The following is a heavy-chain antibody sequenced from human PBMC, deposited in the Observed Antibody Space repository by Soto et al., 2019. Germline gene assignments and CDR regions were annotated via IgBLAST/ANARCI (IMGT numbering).Heavy chain of an antibody. D-gene: IGHD2-15*01. V-gene: IGHV5-10-1*01. J-gene: IGHJ6*02. CDR1: GYSFTSYW. CDR3: ARVPSVVTPGHDYFGVDV. CDR2: IDPSDSYT. Sequence: PGESLKISCKGSGYSFTSYWISWVRQMPGEGLEWMGRIDPSDSYTNYSPSFQGHVTISADKSISTAYLQWSSLKASDTAMYYCARVPSVVTPGHDYFGVDVWGQGTTVTLSS.